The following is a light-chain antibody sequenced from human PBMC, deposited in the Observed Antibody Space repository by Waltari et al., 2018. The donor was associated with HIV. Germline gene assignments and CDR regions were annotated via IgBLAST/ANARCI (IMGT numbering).Light chain of an antibody. CDR2: RND. V-gene: IGLV1-47*01. CDR3: ATWDDSLNSFWV. CDR1: SSNSGHNF. J-gene: IGLJ3*02. Sequence: QSVLTQPPSASGTPGQRVVISCSGGSSNSGHNFVYWYQQRPGSTPKLLIYRNDRRPSGVSDRFSGSKSGTSASLAISGLRSEDEADYYCATWDDSLNSFWVFGGGTKVTVL.